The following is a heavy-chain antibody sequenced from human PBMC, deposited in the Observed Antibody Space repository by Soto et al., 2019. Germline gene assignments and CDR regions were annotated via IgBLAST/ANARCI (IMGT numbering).Heavy chain of an antibody. J-gene: IGHJ6*02. Sequence: PSETLSLTCTVSGGSISSYYWSWIRQPPGKGLEWIGYIYYSGSTNYNPSLKSRVTISVDTSKNQFSLKLSSVTAADTAVYYCARGGLRFLEWLAYGMDVWGQGTTVTVSS. V-gene: IGHV4-59*01. CDR1: GGSISSYY. CDR3: ARGGLRFLEWLAYGMDV. CDR2: IYYSGST. D-gene: IGHD3-3*01.